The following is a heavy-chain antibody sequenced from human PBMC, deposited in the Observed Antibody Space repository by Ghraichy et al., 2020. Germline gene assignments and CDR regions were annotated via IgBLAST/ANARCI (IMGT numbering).Heavy chain of an antibody. D-gene: IGHD4-23*01. CDR2: INHSGST. J-gene: IGHJ6*02. CDR1: GGSFSGYY. CDR3: ARLPNYGGNSGYYYYAMDV. V-gene: IGHV4-34*01. Sequence: SQTLSLTFAVYGGSFSGYYWSWIRQPPGKGLEWIGEINHSGSTNYKPSLKSRVTISVDTSKNQFSLKLSSVTAADTAVYYCARLPNYGGNSGYYYYAMDVWGQGTTVTVSS.